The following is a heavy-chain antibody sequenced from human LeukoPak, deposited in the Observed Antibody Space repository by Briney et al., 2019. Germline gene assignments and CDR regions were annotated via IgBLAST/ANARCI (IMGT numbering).Heavy chain of an antibody. D-gene: IGHD3-10*01. CDR1: GFTFSSYA. CDR3: AKDGSGFGELYRYGMDV. CDR2: ISGSGGST. J-gene: IGHJ6*02. V-gene: IGHV3-23*01. Sequence: GGSLRLSCAASGFTFSSYAMSWVRQAPGKGLEWVSAISGSGGSTYYADSVKGRFTISRDNSKNTLYLQMNSLRAEDTAVYYCAKDGSGFGELYRYGMDVWGQGTTVTVSS.